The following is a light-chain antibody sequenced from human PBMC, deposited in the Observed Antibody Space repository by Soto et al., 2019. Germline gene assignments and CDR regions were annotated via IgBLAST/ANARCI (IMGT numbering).Light chain of an antibody. CDR2: KAS. Sequence: DIQMTQSPSTLSASVGDRVTITCRASQSISSWLAWYQQKPGKAPKLLIYKASSLESGVPSRFSGSGSGTXXXXTIXXLQXDDFATYYCQQYNSYPTFGGGTKVDIK. J-gene: IGKJ4*01. CDR1: QSISSW. CDR3: QQYNSYPT. V-gene: IGKV1-5*03.